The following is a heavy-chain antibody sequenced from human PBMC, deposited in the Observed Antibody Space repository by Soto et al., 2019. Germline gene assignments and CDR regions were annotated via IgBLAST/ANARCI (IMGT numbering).Heavy chain of an antibody. V-gene: IGHV3-74*01. CDR1: GITFSGYW. Sequence: EVQLVESGGGSVQPGGSLRLSCVASGITFSGYWMHWVRQVPGKGLVWVARVDSDGSGTSYADSVKGRFTIARDNAKHTLYLQMNILRVEDAAVYYCATVFEHWGQGIPVTVSS. CDR3: ATVFEH. J-gene: IGHJ4*02. CDR2: VDSDGSGT.